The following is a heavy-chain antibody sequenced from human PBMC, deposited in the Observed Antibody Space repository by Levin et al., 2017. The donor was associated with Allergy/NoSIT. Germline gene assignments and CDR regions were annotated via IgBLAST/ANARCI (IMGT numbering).Heavy chain of an antibody. V-gene: IGHV1-2*02. CDR3: ARDSNGSGLDAFDI. CDR2: INPNSGGT. CDR1: GYTFTGYY. Sequence: GGSLRLSCKASGYTFTGYYMHWVRQAPGQGLEWMGWINPNSGGTNYAQKFQGRVTMTRDTSISTAYMELSRLRSDDTAVYYCARDSNGSGLDAFDIWGQGTMVTVSS. J-gene: IGHJ3*02. D-gene: IGHD3-10*01.